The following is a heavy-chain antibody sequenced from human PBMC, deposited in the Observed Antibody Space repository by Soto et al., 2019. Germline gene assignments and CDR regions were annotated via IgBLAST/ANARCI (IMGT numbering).Heavy chain of an antibody. Sequence: SXTCAVYGVSFSGYYWSWILQPPGKGLEWIGEINHSGSTNYNPSLKSRVTISVDTSKNQFSLKLSSVTAADTAVYYCARGWRNSSSAAVDYWGQGTLVTGSS. CDR3: ARGWRNSSSAAVDY. J-gene: IGHJ4*02. D-gene: IGHD6-6*01. CDR2: INHSGST. V-gene: IGHV4-34*01. CDR1: GVSFSGYY.